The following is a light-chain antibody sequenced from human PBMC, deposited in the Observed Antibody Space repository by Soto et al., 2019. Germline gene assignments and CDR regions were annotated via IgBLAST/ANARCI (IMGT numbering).Light chain of an antibody. CDR2: EVS. J-gene: IGLJ1*01. CDR3: SSFSSNTTLYV. CDR1: SSDVGGYKY. V-gene: IGLV2-14*01. Sequence: QSALTQPASVSRSPGQSITISCTGTSSDVGGYKYVSWYQHHADKAPKLMIYEVSNRPSGVSNRFSGSKSGNTASLTIYGLRAEDEADYYCSSFSSNTTLYVFGTGTKLTVL.